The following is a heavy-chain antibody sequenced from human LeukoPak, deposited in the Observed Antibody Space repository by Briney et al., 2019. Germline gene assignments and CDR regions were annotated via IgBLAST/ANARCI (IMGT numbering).Heavy chain of an antibody. Sequence: SETLSLTCAVYGGSFSGYYWSWIRHPPGKGLEWIGEINHSGSTNYNPSPKSRVTISVDTSKNQFSLKLSSVTAADTAVYYCARGPIARLYGTLDYWGQGTLVTVSS. CDR2: INHSGST. D-gene: IGHD1-14*01. J-gene: IGHJ4*02. CDR1: GGSFSGYY. CDR3: ARGPIARLYGTLDY. V-gene: IGHV4-34*01.